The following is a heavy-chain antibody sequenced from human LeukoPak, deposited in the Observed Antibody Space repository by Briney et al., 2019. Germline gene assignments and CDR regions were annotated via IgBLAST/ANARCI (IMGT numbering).Heavy chain of an antibody. CDR3: ARSFCSGDVCYFDY. Sequence: GGSLRLSCAASRFTFSSYGMHWVRQAPGKGLEWVAVIWFDGSNKFYADSVKGRFTISRDNSKNTLYLQMNSLRAEDTALYYCARSFCSGDVCYFDYWGQGTLVTVSS. J-gene: IGHJ4*02. V-gene: IGHV3-33*01. D-gene: IGHD2-15*01. CDR1: RFTFSSYG. CDR2: IWFDGSNK.